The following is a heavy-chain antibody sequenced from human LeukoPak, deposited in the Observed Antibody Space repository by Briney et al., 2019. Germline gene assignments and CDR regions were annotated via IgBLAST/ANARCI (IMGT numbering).Heavy chain of an antibody. CDR3: ARGSTGTANFDY. J-gene: IGHJ4*02. V-gene: IGHV4-59*01. Sequence: SETLSLTCTVSGGSISSYNWSWIRQPPGKGLEGIGYIYYSGSTNYNPSLKSRVTISVDTSKNQFSLKLSSVTAADTAVYYCARGSTGTANFDYWGQGTLVTVSS. D-gene: IGHD1-1*01. CDR2: IYYSGST. CDR1: GGSISSYN.